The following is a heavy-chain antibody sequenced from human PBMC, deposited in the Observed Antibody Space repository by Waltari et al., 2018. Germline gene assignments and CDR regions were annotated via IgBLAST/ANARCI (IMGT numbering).Heavy chain of an antibody. CDR3: ARDRGYQDY. V-gene: IGHV4-59*01. CDR2: IHSRGST. D-gene: IGHD3-10*01. J-gene: IGHJ4*02. CDR1: SGSFSSYS. Sequence: QVQLQESGPGLVKPSETLSPTFPVPSGSFSSYSWSWIRPPPGKGLEWIGYIHSRGSTKYNPSLKSRVIISVDTSKNQFSLKVRSMTAADTAVYYCARDRGYQDYWGMGTLVTVSS.